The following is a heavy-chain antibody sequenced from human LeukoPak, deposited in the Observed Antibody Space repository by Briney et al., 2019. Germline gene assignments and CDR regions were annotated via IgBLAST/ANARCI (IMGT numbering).Heavy chain of an antibody. D-gene: IGHD3-10*01. Sequence: ASVKVSCKASGYTFTGYYMHWVRQAPGQGLEWMGWINSNSGGTNYAQKFQGRVTTTRDTSISTAYMELSRLRSDDTAVYYCARMRGGRYYFDYWGQGTLVTVSS. CDR3: ARMRGGRYYFDY. V-gene: IGHV1-2*02. CDR2: INSNSGGT. CDR1: GYTFTGYY. J-gene: IGHJ4*02.